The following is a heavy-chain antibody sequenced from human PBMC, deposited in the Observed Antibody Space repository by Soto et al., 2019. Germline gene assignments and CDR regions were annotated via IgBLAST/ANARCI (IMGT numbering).Heavy chain of an antibody. J-gene: IGHJ4*02. D-gene: IGHD3-22*01. Sequence: PGEALKISCKGSGYSFTSYWIGWVRQMPGKGLEWMGIIYPGDSDTRYSPSFQGQVTISADKSIGTADLQWSSLKASDTAMYYCARSYYYDSSGYYSLGPIDYWGQGTLVTV. CDR1: GYSFTSYW. CDR2: IYPGDSDT. V-gene: IGHV5-51*01. CDR3: ARSYYYDSSGYYSLGPIDY.